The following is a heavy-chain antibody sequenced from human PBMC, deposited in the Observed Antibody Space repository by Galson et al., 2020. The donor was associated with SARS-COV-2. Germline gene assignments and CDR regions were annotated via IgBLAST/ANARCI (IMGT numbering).Heavy chain of an antibody. D-gene: IGHD3-22*01. CDR1: GFTFDDCP. Sequence: GGSLRLSCAASGFTFDDCPMHSVRQAPGTGLDWVSGISCNSGRVGYADPVKGRFTISRDNDKNSLYLQMNSLRAEDTALYYCAKDRGAQYHTTRMAFDIWGQGTMLTVS. J-gene: IGHJ3*02. CDR3: AKDRGAQYHTTRMAFDI. CDR2: ISCNSGRV. V-gene: IGHV3-9*01.